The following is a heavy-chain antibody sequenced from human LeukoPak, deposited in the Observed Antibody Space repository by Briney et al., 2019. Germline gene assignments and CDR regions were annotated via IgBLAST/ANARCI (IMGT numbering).Heavy chain of an antibody. J-gene: IGHJ5*02. CDR1: GYTFTSYA. CDR2: INAGNGNT. D-gene: IGHD3-10*01. CDR3: ALPGRFGELLQPAFDP. Sequence: GASVKVSCKASGYTFTSYAMHWVRQAPGQRLEWMGWINAGNGNTKYSQKFQGRVTITGDTSASTAYMELSSLRSEDTAVYYCALPGRFGELLQPAFDPWGQGTLVTVSS. V-gene: IGHV1-3*01.